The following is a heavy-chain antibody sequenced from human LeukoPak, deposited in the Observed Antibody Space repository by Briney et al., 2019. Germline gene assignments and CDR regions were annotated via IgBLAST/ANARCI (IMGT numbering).Heavy chain of an antibody. CDR2: IYHSGST. V-gene: IGHV4-38-2*02. CDR1: GYSISSGYC. CDR3: ARGGPGRFLEWLLWALDY. D-gene: IGHD3-3*01. J-gene: IGHJ4*02. Sequence: PSETLSLTCTVSGYSISSGYCWGWIRQPPGKGLEWIGSIYHSGSTYYSPSLKSRFTISVDTSKNQYSLNMYSVTAADTAVYYCARGGPGRFLEWLLWALDYWGQGTVVTVSS.